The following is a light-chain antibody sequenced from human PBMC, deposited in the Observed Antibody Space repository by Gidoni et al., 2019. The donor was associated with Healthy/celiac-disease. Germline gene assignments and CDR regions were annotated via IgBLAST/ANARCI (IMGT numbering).Light chain of an antibody. CDR2: DAS. CDR3: QQFSNYPFT. Sequence: AIQLTQSPSSLSASVGDRVTITCRASQGISSALAWYQQKPGKAPKLLIYDASSLESGVPSRFSGSGSGTDFTLTISSLQPEDFATYYCQQFSNYPFTFGGGTKVEIK. V-gene: IGKV1D-13*01. J-gene: IGKJ4*01. CDR1: QGISSA.